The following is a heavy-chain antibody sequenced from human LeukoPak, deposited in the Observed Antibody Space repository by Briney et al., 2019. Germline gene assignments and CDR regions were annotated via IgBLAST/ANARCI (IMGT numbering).Heavy chain of an antibody. V-gene: IGHV4-30-4*01. CDR2: IYYSGTT. J-gene: IGHJ4*02. Sequence: SETLSLTCTVSGGSISSGDYYWSWIRQPPGKGLEWVGYIYYSGTTYYNPSLKGRGTISVDTSKNQFSLKLSSVTAADTAVYYCARDHSHRRYYYDSSGYENWGQGTLVTVSS. CDR3: ARDHSHRRYYYDSSGYEN. D-gene: IGHD3-22*01. CDR1: GGSISSGDYY.